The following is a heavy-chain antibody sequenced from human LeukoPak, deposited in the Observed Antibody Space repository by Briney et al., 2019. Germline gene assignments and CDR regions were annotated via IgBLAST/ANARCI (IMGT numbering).Heavy chain of an antibody. Sequence: SETLSLTCTVSGGSISSYYWSWIRQPPGKGLEWIGYIYYSGSTYYNPSLKSRVTISVDTSKNQFSPKLSSVTAADTAVYYCASTVRGVANWFDPWGQGTLVTVSS. V-gene: IGHV4-59*12. D-gene: IGHD3-10*01. CDR1: GGSISSYY. J-gene: IGHJ5*02. CDR3: ASTVRGVANWFDP. CDR2: IYYSGST.